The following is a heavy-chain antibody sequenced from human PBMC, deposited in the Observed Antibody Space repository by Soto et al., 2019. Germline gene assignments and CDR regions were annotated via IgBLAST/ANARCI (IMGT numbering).Heavy chain of an antibody. D-gene: IGHD2-2*01. V-gene: IGHV3-74*01. Sequence: EVQLVQSGGGLVQPGGSLRLSCGASGFDFTNYWMHWIRQDPGKGLVWVSRINGDGSDTKYADSVKGRFTISRDNAKNTVDLQMNSLRADDTAVYYCARDQSTGDWFDAWGQGTLVTVSS. CDR1: GFDFTNYW. CDR2: INGDGSDT. CDR3: ARDQSTGDWFDA. J-gene: IGHJ5*02.